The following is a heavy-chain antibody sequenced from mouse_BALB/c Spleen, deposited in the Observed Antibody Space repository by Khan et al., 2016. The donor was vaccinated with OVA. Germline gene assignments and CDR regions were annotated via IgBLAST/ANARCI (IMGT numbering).Heavy chain of an antibody. CDR3: ARYYGNYEWYFDV. CDR2: IWTGGST. V-gene: IGHV2-9*02. J-gene: IGHJ1*01. D-gene: IGHD2-1*01. Sequence: QVQLKQSGPGLVAPSQSLSITCTVSGFSLTSYGVHWVRQPPGKGLEWLGVIWTGGSTNYNSALMSRLSISKDNSKSQVFLKMNSLQTDDTAMYYSARYYGNYEWYFDVWGAGTTVTVSS. CDR1: GFSLTSYG.